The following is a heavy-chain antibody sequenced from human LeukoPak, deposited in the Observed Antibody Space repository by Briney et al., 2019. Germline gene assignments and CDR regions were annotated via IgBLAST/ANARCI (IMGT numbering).Heavy chain of an antibody. D-gene: IGHD6-19*01. V-gene: IGHV4-34*01. CDR1: GGSFSGYY. Sequence: SETLSLTCAVYGGSFSGYYWSWIRQAPGKGLEWIGEINHSGSTNYNPSLKSRVTISVDTSKNQFSLKLSSVTAADTAVYYCARYDSSGRDAFDIWGQGTMVTLSS. CDR3: ARYDSSGRDAFDI. CDR2: INHSGST. J-gene: IGHJ3*02.